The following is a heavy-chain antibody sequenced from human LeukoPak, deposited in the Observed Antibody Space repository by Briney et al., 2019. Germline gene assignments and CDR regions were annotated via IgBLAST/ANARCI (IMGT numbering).Heavy chain of an antibody. J-gene: IGHJ4*02. CDR3: ARASLFYNDSSGYDY. D-gene: IGHD3-22*01. CDR1: GGSFSGYY. V-gene: IGHV4-34*01. Sequence: PSETLSLTCAVYGGSFSGYYWSWIRQPPRKGLEWIGEINHSGSTNYNPSLKSRVTISVDTSKNQFSLKLSSVTAADTAVYYCARASLFYNDSSGYDYWGQGILVTVSS. CDR2: INHSGST.